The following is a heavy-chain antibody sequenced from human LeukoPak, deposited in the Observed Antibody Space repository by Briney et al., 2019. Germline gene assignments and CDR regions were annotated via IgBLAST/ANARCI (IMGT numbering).Heavy chain of an antibody. J-gene: IGHJ4*02. Sequence: GGSLRLSCAASGLTVSSNYMSWIRQAPGRGLEWVSVIYSGGSTYYADSVKGRFTISRDNSKNTLFLQMNSLRAGDTAVYYCARGTVTMVDYWGQGTLVTVSS. CDR2: IYSGGST. D-gene: IGHD3-10*01. CDR3: ARGTVTMVDY. V-gene: IGHV3-66*01. CDR1: GLTVSSNY.